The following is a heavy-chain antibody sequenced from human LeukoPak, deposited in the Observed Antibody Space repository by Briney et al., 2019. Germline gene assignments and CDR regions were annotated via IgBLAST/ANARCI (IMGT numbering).Heavy chain of an antibody. V-gene: IGHV4-39*01. D-gene: IGHD2-2*03. CDR1: GGAISSSSYY. CDR3: ARHGYDTYREWFDP. Sequence: SQTLSLTCTVSGGAISSSSYYWGWIRQPPGKGLEWIGSIYYSGSTYYNPSLKSRVTISVDTSKNQFSLKLSSVTAADTAVYYCARHGYDTYREWFDPWGQGTLVTVSS. CDR2: IYYSGST. J-gene: IGHJ5*02.